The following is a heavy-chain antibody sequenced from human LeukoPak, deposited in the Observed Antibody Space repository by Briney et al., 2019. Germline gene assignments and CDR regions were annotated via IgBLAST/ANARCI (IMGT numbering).Heavy chain of an antibody. CDR1: GFTINSYA. J-gene: IGHJ4*02. D-gene: IGHD6-19*01. CDR3: AKGGSGWYKYDC. V-gene: IGHV3-23*01. CDR2: ISGSGGTT. Sequence: GGSLRLSCAASGFTINSYAMSWVRQAPGKGLEWVSAISGSGGTTYYADSVKGRITISRDNSKNTLYLQMDSLRAEDTAVYYCAKGGSGWYKYDCWGQGTLVSVSS.